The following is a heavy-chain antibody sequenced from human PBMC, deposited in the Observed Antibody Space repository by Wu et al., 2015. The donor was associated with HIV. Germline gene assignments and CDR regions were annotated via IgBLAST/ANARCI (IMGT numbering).Heavy chain of an antibody. CDR2: ITGIFATA. Sequence: QVQLVQPGAEVKKPGSSVKVSCKTSGVTLNSNAISWVRQAPGQGLEWMGGITGIFATATYAQKFHGRLTITADQSTTTTYMELSSLRSEDTAVYYCASQLGMGDYGMDVWGQGP. V-gene: IGHV1-69*12. J-gene: IGHJ6*02. D-gene: IGHD7-27*01. CDR3: ASQLGMGDYGMDV. CDR1: GVTLNSNA.